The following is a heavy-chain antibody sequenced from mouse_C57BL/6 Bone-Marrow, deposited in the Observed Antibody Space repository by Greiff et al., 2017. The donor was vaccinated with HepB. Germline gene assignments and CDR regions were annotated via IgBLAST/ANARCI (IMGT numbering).Heavy chain of an antibody. CDR1: GYTFTSYW. CDR2: IDPSDSYT. CDR3: ARDARWYFDV. Sequence: QVQLQQPGAELVMPGASVKLSCKASGYTFTSYWMHWVKQRPGQGLEWIGEIDPSDSYTNYNQKFKGKSTLTVDKSSSTAYMQLSSLTSEDSAVYYCARDARWYFDVWGTGTTVTVSS. V-gene: IGHV1-69*01. J-gene: IGHJ1*03.